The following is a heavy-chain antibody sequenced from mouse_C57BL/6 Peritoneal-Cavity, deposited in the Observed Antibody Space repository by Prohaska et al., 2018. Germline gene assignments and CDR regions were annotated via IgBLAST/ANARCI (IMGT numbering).Heavy chain of an antibody. CDR2: GT. CDR3: ALIYYDYDGYAMDY. D-gene: IGHD2-4*01. Sequence: GTSYNQKFKGKATLTVETSSSTAYMEINSLTSEDSAVYYCALIYYDYDGYAMDYWVQGTSVTVSS. J-gene: IGHJ4*01. V-gene: IGHV1-36*01.